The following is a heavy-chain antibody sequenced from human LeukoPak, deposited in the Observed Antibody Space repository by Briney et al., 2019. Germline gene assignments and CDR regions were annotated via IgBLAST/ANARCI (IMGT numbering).Heavy chain of an antibody. CDR1: GYTFTGYY. Sequence: ASVKVSCKASGYTFTGYYMHWVRQAPGQGLEWMGWINPNSGGTNYAQKFQDRVTMTRDTSISTAYMELSRLRSDDTAVYYCARGYHDYGRYFDYWGQGTLVTVSS. CDR2: INPNSGGT. CDR3: ARGYHDYGRYFDY. J-gene: IGHJ4*02. D-gene: IGHD4-17*01. V-gene: IGHV1-2*02.